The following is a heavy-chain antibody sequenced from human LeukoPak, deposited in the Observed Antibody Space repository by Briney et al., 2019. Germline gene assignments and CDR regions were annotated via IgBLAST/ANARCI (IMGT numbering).Heavy chain of an antibody. Sequence: SETLSLTCAGYGGSFSDYYWTWIRQPPGKGLEGIGEINHSGRTKYNPSLKSRVTISVDTSKSQFSLELKSVTAADTAVYYCARGRGVVYRNWFDHWGQGTLVTASS. V-gene: IGHV4-34*01. D-gene: IGHD2-8*02. J-gene: IGHJ5*02. CDR2: INHSGRT. CDR3: ARGRGVVYRNWFDH. CDR1: GGSFSDYY.